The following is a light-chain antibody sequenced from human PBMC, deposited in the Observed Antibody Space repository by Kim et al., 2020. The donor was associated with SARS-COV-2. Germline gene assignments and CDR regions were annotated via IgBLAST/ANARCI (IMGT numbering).Light chain of an antibody. CDR2: DAS. Sequence: WSPGERAPLACRASQSVSSYLAWYQQKPGQAPRLLIYDASNRATGIPARFSGSGSGTDFTLTISSLEPEDFAVYYCQQRSNWPPYTFGQGTKLEIK. CDR1: QSVSSY. CDR3: QQRSNWPPYT. V-gene: IGKV3-11*01. J-gene: IGKJ2*01.